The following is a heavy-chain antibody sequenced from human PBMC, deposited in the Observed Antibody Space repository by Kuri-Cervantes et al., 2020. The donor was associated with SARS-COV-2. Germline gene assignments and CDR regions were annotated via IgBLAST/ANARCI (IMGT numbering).Heavy chain of an antibody. CDR1: GGSISNYY. J-gene: IGHJ4*02. V-gene: IGHV4-59*01. Sequence: SETLSLTCTVSGGSISNYYWSWIRQPPGKGLEWIGYIYYSGSTTYNPSLKSRVTISVDTSKNQFSLKLNSVTAADTAVYYCARVGVRSYGVFDYWGQGTLVTVSS. CDR3: ARVGVRSYGVFDY. D-gene: IGHD5-18*01. CDR2: IYYSGST.